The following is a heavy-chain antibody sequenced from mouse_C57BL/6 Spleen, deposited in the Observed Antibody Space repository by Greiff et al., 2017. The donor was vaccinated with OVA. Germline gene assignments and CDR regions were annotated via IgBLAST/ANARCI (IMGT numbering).Heavy chain of an antibody. D-gene: IGHD4-1*01. CDR1: GYTFTDYE. J-gene: IGHJ1*03. CDR2: IDPETGGT. Sequence: QVQLKESGAELVRPGASVTLSCKASGYTFTDYEMHWVKQTPVHGLEWIGAIDPETGGTAYNQKFKGKAILTADKSSSTAYMELRSLTSEDSAVYYCTRSNWDGYFDVWGTGTTVTVSS. CDR3: TRSNWDGYFDV. V-gene: IGHV1-15*01.